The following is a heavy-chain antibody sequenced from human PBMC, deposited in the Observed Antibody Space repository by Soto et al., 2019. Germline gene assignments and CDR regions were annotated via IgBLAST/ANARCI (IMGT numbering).Heavy chain of an antibody. CDR2: ISYDGRNK. CDR1: GFTFSSYA. Sequence: QVQLVESGGGVVQPGRSLRLSCAASGFTFSSYAMHWVRQAPGKGLEWVAVISYDGRNKYYADSVKGRFTISRDNSKNTLYLPMNRLRIEDTAVYYCARELDRVFDFWGQGTLVTVSS. D-gene: IGHD1-1*01. J-gene: IGHJ4*02. V-gene: IGHV3-30*04. CDR3: ARELDRVFDF.